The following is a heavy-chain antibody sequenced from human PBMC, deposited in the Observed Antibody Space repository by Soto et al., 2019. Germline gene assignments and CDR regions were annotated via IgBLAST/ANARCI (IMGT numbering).Heavy chain of an antibody. CDR2: IIPIFGTA. CDR1: GGTFSSYA. V-gene: IGHV1-69*13. Sequence: GASVKVSCKASGGTFSSYAISWVRRAPGQGLEWMGGIIPIFGTANYAQKFQGRVTITADESTSTAYMELSSLRSEDTAVYYCARVGKAVVAFDIWGQGTMVTVSS. CDR3: ARVGKAVVAFDI. J-gene: IGHJ3*02. D-gene: IGHD6-19*01.